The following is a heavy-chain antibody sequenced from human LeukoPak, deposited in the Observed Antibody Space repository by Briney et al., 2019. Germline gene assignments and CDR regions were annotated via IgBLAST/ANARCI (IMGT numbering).Heavy chain of an antibody. J-gene: IGHJ3*02. CDR1: GGSFSGYY. CDR2: INHSGST. D-gene: IGHD5-18*01. V-gene: IGHV4-34*01. CDR3: ARHGFGYSYGRRGAFDI. Sequence: SETLSLTCAVYGGSFSGYYWSWIRQPPGKGLEWIGEINHSGSTNYNPSLKSRVTISVDTSKNQFSLKLSSVTAADTAVYYCARHGFGYSYGRRGAFDIWGQGTMVTVSS.